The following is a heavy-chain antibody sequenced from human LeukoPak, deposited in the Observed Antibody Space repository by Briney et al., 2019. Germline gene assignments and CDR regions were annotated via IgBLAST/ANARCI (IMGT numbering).Heavy chain of an antibody. CDR1: GGTFSSYA. CDR3: ARLRGYSGYDPTYYYDSSGYYDSPRNDY. J-gene: IGHJ4*02. Sequence: SVKVSCKASGGTFSSYAISWVRQAPGQGLEWMGGIIPIFGTANYAQKFQGRVTITADKSTSTAYMELSSLRSEDTAVYYCARLRGYSGYDPTYYYDSSGYYDSPRNDYWGQGTLVTVSS. D-gene: IGHD3-22*01. V-gene: IGHV1-69*06. CDR2: IIPIFGTA.